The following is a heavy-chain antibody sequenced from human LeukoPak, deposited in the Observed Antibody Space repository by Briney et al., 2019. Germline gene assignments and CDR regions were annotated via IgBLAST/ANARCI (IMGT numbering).Heavy chain of an antibody. V-gene: IGHV3-48*03. D-gene: IGHD3-9*01. CDR3: ARGQEDDILTGPFDY. Sequence: GGSLRLSCAASGFTFSSYEMNWVRQAPGKGLEWVSYISSSGSTIYYADSVKGRFTISRDNAKNSLYLQMNSLRAEDTAVYYCARGQEDDILTGPFDYWGQGTLVTVSS. J-gene: IGHJ4*02. CDR1: GFTFSSYE. CDR2: ISSSGSTI.